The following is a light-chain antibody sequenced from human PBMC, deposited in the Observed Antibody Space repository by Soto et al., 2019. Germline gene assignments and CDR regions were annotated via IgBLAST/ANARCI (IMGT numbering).Light chain of an antibody. J-gene: IGKJ1*01. Sequence: DIQMTQSPSTLSTSIGDSVTITCRASQSVXDSFAWYETKSGKAPFVLXSDASNLERGVPSRFSGSGSGTEFTLTISSMHPENFSNYYCQQYTGYSRTFGQGTKVDI. V-gene: IGKV1-5*01. CDR2: DAS. CDR1: QSVXDS. CDR3: QQYTGYSRT.